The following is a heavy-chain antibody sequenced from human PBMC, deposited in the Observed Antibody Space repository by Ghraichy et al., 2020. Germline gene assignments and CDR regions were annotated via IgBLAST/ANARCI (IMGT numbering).Heavy chain of an antibody. V-gene: IGHV1-69*13. J-gene: IGHJ6*02. CDR3: ARAEVDRSYYYYYGMDV. Sequence: SVKVSCKASGGTFSSYAISWVRQAPGQGLEWMGGIIPIFGTANYAQKFQGRVTITADESTSTAYMELSSLRSEDTAVYYCARAEVDRSYYYYYGMDVWGQGTTVTVSS. CDR1: GGTFSSYA. CDR2: IIPIFGTA.